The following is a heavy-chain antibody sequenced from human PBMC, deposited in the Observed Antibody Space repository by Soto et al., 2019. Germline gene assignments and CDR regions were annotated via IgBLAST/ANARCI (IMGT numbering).Heavy chain of an antibody. CDR2: IYWDDDK. CDR3: AHRVLRTVFGLVTTTAIYFDF. J-gene: IGHJ4*02. CDR1: GFSLTTSGVG. D-gene: IGHD3-3*01. V-gene: IGHV2-5*02. Sequence: QITLNESGPTVVRPTETLTLTCRFSGFSLTTSGVGVGWMRQSPGKATEWLALIYWDDDKRYSASLKSRLTITKDTSKNQVVLTVSDLDPTDTATYYCAHRVLRTVFGLVTTTAIYFDFWGQGTPVAVSS.